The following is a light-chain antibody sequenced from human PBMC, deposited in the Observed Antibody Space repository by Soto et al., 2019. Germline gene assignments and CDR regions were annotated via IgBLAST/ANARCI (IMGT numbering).Light chain of an antibody. J-gene: IGKJ2*01. CDR1: QSVSSSY. CDR2: GAT. CDR3: QQYDGSHYT. V-gene: IGKV3-20*01. Sequence: EIVLTQSPGTLSLSPGERATLSCKASQSVSSSYLAWYQQKPGQAPRVLIYGATTRATGIPDRFSGCGSGTAFTLTISRLESADSATYYCQQYDGSHYTFGQGTKLEIK.